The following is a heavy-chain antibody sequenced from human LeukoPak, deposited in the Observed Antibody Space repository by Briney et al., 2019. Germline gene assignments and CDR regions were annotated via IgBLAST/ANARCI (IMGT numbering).Heavy chain of an antibody. CDR1: GGSISSSSYH. CDR2: IYYSGNT. J-gene: IGHJ4*02. D-gene: IGHD1-14*01. CDR3: ARQYAHRNPFAG. Sequence: PSETLSLTCTVSGGSISSSSYHWGWIRQPPGKGLEWIGSIYYSGNTYYNPSLNSRVTISIDTSKNQFSLRLDSVTAADTAVYYCARQYAHRNPFAGWGQGTLVTVSS. V-gene: IGHV4-39*01.